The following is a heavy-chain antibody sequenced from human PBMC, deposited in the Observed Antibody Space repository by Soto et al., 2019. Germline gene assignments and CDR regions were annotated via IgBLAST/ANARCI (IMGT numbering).Heavy chain of an antibody. Sequence: PGGSLRLSCAASGFTFSSYSMNWVRQAPGKGLEWVSYISSSSSTIYYADSVKGRFTISRDNAKNSLYLQMNSLRDEDTAVYYWARVDSSSWYQVEEVWGQGTTVTVSS. J-gene: IGHJ6*02. CDR3: ARVDSSSWYQVEEV. V-gene: IGHV3-48*02. CDR2: ISSSSSTI. CDR1: GFTFSSYS. D-gene: IGHD6-13*01.